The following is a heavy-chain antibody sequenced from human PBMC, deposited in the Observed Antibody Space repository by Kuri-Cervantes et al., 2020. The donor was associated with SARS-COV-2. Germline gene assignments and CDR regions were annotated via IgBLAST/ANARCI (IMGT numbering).Heavy chain of an antibody. CDR3: ARDIKGKTAAGTVFYYYYYGMDV. J-gene: IGHJ6*02. D-gene: IGHD6-13*01. Sequence: GESLKISCAVSGFYFGDYYMSWIRQAPGKGLEWISFISSSGTYINYADSVKGRFTISRDNSKNTLYLQMNSLRAEDTAVYYCARDIKGKTAAGTVFYYYYYGMDVWGQGTTVTVSS. V-gene: IGHV3-11*06. CDR1: GFYFGDYY. CDR2: ISSSGTYI.